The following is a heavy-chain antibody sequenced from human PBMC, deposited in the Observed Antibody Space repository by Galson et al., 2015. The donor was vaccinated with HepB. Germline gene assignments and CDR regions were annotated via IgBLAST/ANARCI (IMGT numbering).Heavy chain of an antibody. V-gene: IGHV3-23*01. Sequence: SLRLSCAASEFTFNTYVMGWVRQAPGKGLERVSSISTTGGFTYYADSVKGRFTISRDNSKNTLYLQMNSLRAEDTALYYCAKSVSDSSAYYRHKYHFDHWGQGTLVTVSS. D-gene: IGHD3-22*01. CDR1: EFTFNTYV. J-gene: IGHJ4*02. CDR2: ISTTGGFT. CDR3: AKSVSDSSAYYRHKYHFDH.